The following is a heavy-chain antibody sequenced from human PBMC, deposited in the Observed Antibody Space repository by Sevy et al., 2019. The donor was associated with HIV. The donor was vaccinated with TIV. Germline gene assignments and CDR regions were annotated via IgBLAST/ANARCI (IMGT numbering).Heavy chain of an antibody. CDR3: VRPYYDFWSGYYTAGWFDP. V-gene: IGHV4-39*01. D-gene: IGHD3-3*01. J-gene: IGHJ5*02. CDR2: IYYSGST. Sequence: SETLSLTCTVSGGSISSSSYYWGWIRQPPGKGLEWIGSIYYSGSTYYNPSLKSRVTISVDTSKNQFSLKLSSVTAADTAVYYCVRPYYDFWSGYYTAGWFDPWGQGTLVTVSS. CDR1: GGSISSSSYY.